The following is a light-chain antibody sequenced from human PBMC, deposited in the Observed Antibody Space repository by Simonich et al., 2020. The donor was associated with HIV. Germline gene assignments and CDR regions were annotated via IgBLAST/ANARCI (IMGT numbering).Light chain of an antibody. Sequence: DIVMTQSPDSLAVSLGERATINCKSSQSVLYSSNNKNYLSWYQQKPGQAPKLLIYWASTRESGVPDRLSGSGSGTDFTLTISSLQAEDVAVYYCQQYYSTPSYTFGQGTKLEIK. CDR3: QQYYSTPSYT. V-gene: IGKV4-1*01. CDR2: WAS. CDR1: QSVLYSSNNKNY. J-gene: IGKJ2*01.